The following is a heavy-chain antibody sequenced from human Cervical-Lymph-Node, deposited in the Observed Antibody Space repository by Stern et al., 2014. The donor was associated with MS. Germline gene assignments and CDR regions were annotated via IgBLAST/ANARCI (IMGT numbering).Heavy chain of an antibody. Sequence: EVQLVESGGVVVQPGGSLRLSCAASGFTFDDYTMHWVRQAPGKGLEWVSLIHWDGGITYYADSVKGRFTISRDNSINSLYLQMNSLKSEDTAFYYCTRGTTSGFDYWGQGTLVTVSS. D-gene: IGHD1-7*01. V-gene: IGHV3-43*01. CDR2: IHWDGGIT. J-gene: IGHJ4*02. CDR3: TRGTTSGFDY. CDR1: GFTFDDYT.